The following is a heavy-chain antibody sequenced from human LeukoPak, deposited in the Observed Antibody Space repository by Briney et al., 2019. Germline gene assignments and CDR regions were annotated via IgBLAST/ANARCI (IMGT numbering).Heavy chain of an antibody. Sequence: GGSLRLSCAASGFTVSSNYMSWVRQAPGKGREWVSVIYSGGSTYYADSVKGRFTSSRDNSKNTRYLQMKSLRPEDTAVYYCARVHVDIVATPDVRSKVVVAATIDYWGQGTLVTVSS. CDR2: IYSGGST. CDR1: GFTVSSNY. V-gene: IGHV3-53*01. D-gene: IGHD2-15*01. CDR3: ARVHVDIVATPDVRSKVVVAATIDY. J-gene: IGHJ4*02.